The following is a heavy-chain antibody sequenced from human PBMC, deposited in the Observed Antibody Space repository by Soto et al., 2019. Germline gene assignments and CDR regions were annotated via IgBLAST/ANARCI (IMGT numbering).Heavy chain of an antibody. V-gene: IGHV4-59*01. J-gene: IGHJ5*02. D-gene: IGHD3-3*01. CDR1: GGSISSYY. CDR2: IYYSGST. Sequence: SETLSLTCTVSGGSISSYYWSWIRQPPGKGLEWIGYIYYSGSTNYNPSLKSRVTISVDTSKNQFSLKLSSVTAADTAVYYCARGVYYDFWSGYANWFDPWGQGTLVTVSS. CDR3: ARGVYYDFWSGYANWFDP.